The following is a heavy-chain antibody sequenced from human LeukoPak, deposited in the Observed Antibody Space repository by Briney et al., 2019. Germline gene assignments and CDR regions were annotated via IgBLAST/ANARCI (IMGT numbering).Heavy chain of an antibody. CDR2: IYSGGST. CDR3: AREYGEQQLGLFDY. CDR1: GFTVSSTY. Sequence: GGSLRLSCAASGFTVSSTYMSWVRQAPGKGLEWVSVIYSGGSTYYADSVKGRFTISRDNSKNTLYLQMNSLRAEDTAVYYCAREYGEQQLGLFDYWGQGTLVTVSS. V-gene: IGHV3-66*01. D-gene: IGHD6-13*01. J-gene: IGHJ4*02.